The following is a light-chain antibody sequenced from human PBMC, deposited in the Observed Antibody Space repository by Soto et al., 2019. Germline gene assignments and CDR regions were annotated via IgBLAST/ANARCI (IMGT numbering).Light chain of an antibody. Sequence: DIQMTQSLSSLSASIGDRVTISCRASQGISNYLAWYQQRPGKVPKLLIHTASTLHSGVPSRFSGSGSGTDFTLTISRLQAEDVGTYFCQKYSSAPFTFGPGTEVDL. CDR1: QGISNY. CDR3: QKYSSAPFT. J-gene: IGKJ3*01. CDR2: TAS. V-gene: IGKV1-27*01.